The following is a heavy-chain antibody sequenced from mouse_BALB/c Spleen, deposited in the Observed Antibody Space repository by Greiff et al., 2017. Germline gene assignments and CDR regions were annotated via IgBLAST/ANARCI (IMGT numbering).Heavy chain of an antibody. J-gene: IGHJ3*01. CDR3: ARDYGFAY. V-gene: IGHV1-63*02. D-gene: IGHD1-1*01. CDR2: IYPGGGYT. Sequence: QVHVKQSGAELVRPGTSVKISCKASGYTFTNYWLGWVKQRPGHGLEWIGDIYPGGGYTNYNEKFKGKATLTADTSSSTAYMQLSSLTSEDSAVYFCARDYGFAYWGQGTLVTVSA. CDR1: GYTFTNYW.